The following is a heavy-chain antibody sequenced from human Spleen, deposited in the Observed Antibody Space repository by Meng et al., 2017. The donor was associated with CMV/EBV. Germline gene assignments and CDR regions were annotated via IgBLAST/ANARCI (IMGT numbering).Heavy chain of an antibody. J-gene: IGHJ5*02. CDR2: INPNSGGT. D-gene: IGHD2-2*01. V-gene: IGHV1-2*02. CDR1: FTDYY. CDR3: AKEVSDILLVPAADNWFDP. Sequence: FTDYYMHWVRPVPGQGLEWMGWINPNSGGTNYAQKFQGRVTMTRDTSVSTAYMELSRLTSDDTAVYFCAKEVSDILLVPAADNWFDPWGQGALVTVSS.